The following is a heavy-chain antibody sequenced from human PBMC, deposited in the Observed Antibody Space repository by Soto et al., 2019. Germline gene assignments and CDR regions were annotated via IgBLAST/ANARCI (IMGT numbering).Heavy chain of an antibody. Sequence: SETLSLTCAVSGGSISSSNWWSWVRQPPGKGLEWIGEIYHSGSTNYNPSLKSRVTISVDKSKNQFSLKLSSVTAADTAVYYCARDSSSTQSRFYYGMDVWGQGTTVTVSS. CDR1: GGSISSSNW. D-gene: IGHD6-13*01. V-gene: IGHV4-4*02. J-gene: IGHJ6*01. CDR3: ARDSSSTQSRFYYGMDV. CDR2: IYHSGST.